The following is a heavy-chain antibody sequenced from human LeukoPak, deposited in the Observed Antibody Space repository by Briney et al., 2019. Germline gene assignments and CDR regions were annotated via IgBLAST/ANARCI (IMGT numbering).Heavy chain of an antibody. J-gene: IGHJ4*02. CDR3: ARHSGGTYYTPLNN. D-gene: IGHD1-26*01. CDR2: IYYSGSP. Sequence: SETLSLTCTVSGGSISSSSYYCGWIRQPPGKGLEWIGSIYYSGSPYYNPSLESRVTISVDTSKNQFSLNLSSVTAADTALFYCARHSGGTYYTPLNNWGQGTLVTVSS. V-gene: IGHV4-39*01. CDR1: GGSISSSSYY.